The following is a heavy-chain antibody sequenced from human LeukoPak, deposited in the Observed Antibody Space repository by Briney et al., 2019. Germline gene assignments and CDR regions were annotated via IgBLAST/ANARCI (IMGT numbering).Heavy chain of an antibody. D-gene: IGHD1-26*01. CDR2: IIPIFGTA. V-gene: IGHV1-69*05. J-gene: IGHJ4*02. CDR3: AREMGSSRKVYYFDY. Sequence: GASVKVSCKASGGTFSSYAISWVRQAPGQGLEWMGRIIPIFGTANYAQKFQDRVTITTDESTSTAYMELSSLRSEDTAVYYCAREMGSSRKVYYFDYWGQGTLVTVSS. CDR1: GGTFSSYA.